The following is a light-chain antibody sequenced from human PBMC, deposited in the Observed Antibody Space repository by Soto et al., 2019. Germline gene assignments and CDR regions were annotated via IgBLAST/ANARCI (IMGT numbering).Light chain of an antibody. CDR3: QQSYSTPPWT. CDR2: DAS. CDR1: QSIRGY. V-gene: IGKV1-39*01. J-gene: IGKJ1*01. Sequence: IQRTQSPSPLRACVGDRVSVAFGGSQSIRGYLNWYQHKPGKAPKLLIYDASSLQTGVPSRFSGSGSGTDSSLTISSLQPEDFATYYCQQSYSTPPWTFGQGTKVDIK.